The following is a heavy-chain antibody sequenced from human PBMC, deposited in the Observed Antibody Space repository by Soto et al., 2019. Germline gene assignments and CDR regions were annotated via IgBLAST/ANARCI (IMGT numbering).Heavy chain of an antibody. D-gene: IGHD3-16*02. CDR3: ARFRGSYRAFDY. CDR1: GGTFSSYA. J-gene: IGHJ4*02. Sequence: GASVKVSCKASGGTFSSYAISWVRQAPGQGLEWMGGIIPIFGTANYAQKFQGRVTITADESTSTAYMELSSLRSEDTAVYYCARFRGSYRAFDYWGQGTLVTVSS. CDR2: IIPIFGTA. V-gene: IGHV1-69*13.